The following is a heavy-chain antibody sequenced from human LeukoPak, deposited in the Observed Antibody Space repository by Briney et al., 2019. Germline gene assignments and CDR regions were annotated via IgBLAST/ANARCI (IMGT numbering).Heavy chain of an antibody. Sequence: SVKVSCKASGGTFSSYAISWVRQAPGQGLEWMGRNIPILGIANYAQKFQGRVTITADKSTSTAYMELSSLRSEDTAVYYCARGASCYTGPRGCYMDVWGKGTTVTVSS. D-gene: IGHD2-2*02. J-gene: IGHJ6*03. V-gene: IGHV1-69*04. CDR3: ARGASCYTGPRGCYMDV. CDR1: GGTFSSYA. CDR2: NIPILGIA.